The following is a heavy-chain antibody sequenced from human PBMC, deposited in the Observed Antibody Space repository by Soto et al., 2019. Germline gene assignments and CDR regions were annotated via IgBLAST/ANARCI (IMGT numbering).Heavy chain of an antibody. CDR3: ARDPLSGDSSGYYYDPAFDY. CDR1: GYTFTSYY. D-gene: IGHD3-22*01. J-gene: IGHJ4*02. Sequence: ASVKVSCKASGYTFTSYYMHWVRQAPGQGLEWMGIINPSGGSTSYAQKFEGRVTMTRDTSTSTVYMELSSLRSEDTAVYYCARDPLSGDSSGYYYDPAFDYWGQGTLVTVSS. CDR2: INPSGGST. V-gene: IGHV1-46*01.